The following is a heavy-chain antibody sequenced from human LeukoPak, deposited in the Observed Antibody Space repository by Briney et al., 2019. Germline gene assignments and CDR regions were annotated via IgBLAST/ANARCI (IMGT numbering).Heavy chain of an antibody. CDR1: GGSFSGYY. Sequence: SETLSLTCAVFGGSFSGYYCSWIRQPPGKGLEWIGEINHSRSTNYNPSLKSRVTVSLDTSKNQFSLKLSSVTAADTAVYYCAGFITPAGSAWGQGTLVTVSS. J-gene: IGHJ5*02. D-gene: IGHD6-13*01. V-gene: IGHV4-34*01. CDR2: INHSRST. CDR3: AGFITPAGSA.